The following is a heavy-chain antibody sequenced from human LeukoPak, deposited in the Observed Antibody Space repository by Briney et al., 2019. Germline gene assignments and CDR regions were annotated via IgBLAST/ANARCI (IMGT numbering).Heavy chain of an antibody. CDR1: GFTVSSNY. V-gene: IGHV3-66*02. CDR2: IYSGAGT. J-gene: IGHJ4*02. Sequence: GGSLRLSCAAPGFTVSSNYMSWVRQAPGKGLEWVSIIYSGAGTYYADSVKGRFTISRDNSKNTLYLQMNSLRAEDTGVYFCAREHQVAATPFDYWGQGTLVTVSS. D-gene: IGHD1-26*01. CDR3: AREHQVAATPFDY.